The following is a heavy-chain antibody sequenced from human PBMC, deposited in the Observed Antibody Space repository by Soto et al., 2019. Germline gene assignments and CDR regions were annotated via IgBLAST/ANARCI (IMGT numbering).Heavy chain of an antibody. CDR2: ISSSSSTI. Sequence: EVQLVESGGGLVQPGGSLRLSCAASGFTFSSYSMHWVRQAPGKGLEWVSYISSSSSTIYYADSVKGRFTISRDNAKNSLYLQMNSLRAEDTAVSYCARHPERIAEIGWFDPWGQGTLVTVSS. V-gene: IGHV3-48*01. CDR1: GFTFSSYS. J-gene: IGHJ5*02. CDR3: ARHPERIAEIGWFDP. D-gene: IGHD6-13*01.